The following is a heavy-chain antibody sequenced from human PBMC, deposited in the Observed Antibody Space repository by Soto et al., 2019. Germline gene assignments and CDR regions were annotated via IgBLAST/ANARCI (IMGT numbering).Heavy chain of an antibody. CDR2: ITGKTGTT. Sequence: GGSLRLSCEASGFTFTNYVMSWVRQSPGKGLEWEWVSAITGKTGTTYLADSVKGRFTVSRDNTKNTLFLQMNSLKAEDTGVYYWAKGSASARPYYFDSWGQGALVTVS. V-gene: IGHV3-23*01. CDR3: AKGSASARPYYFDS. CDR1: GFTFTNYV. D-gene: IGHD5-18*01. J-gene: IGHJ4*02.